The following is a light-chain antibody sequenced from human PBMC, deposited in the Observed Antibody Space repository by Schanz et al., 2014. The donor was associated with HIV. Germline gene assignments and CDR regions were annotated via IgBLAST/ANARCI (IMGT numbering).Light chain of an antibody. V-gene: IGKV3-20*01. J-gene: IGKJ1*01. CDR2: GAS. CDR3: QQYGSPPWT. Sequence: EIVMTQSPGTLSVSPGERATLSCRASQRVSNNLAWYQQKPGQAPRLLIYGASSRATGIPDRFSGSESGTDFTLTISRVEPEDYAVYYCQQYGSPPWTFGQGTKVEVK. CDR1: QRVSNN.